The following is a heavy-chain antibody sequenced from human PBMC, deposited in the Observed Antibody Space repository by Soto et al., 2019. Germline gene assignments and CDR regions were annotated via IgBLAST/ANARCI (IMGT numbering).Heavy chain of an antibody. D-gene: IGHD3-22*01. CDR3: ASINYNRLCDY. CDR2: ITSNSRII. V-gene: IGHV3-48*01. Sequence: EMQLVESGGDSVQPGGSLRLSCVASGLSFSGYTMSWVRQSPGKGLEWVSSITSNSRIIYYADSVKGRFTISRDNDKNSLYLQMNSLRAGDTAIYYCASINYNRLCDYWGQGTLVTVSS. CDR1: GLSFSGYT. J-gene: IGHJ4*02.